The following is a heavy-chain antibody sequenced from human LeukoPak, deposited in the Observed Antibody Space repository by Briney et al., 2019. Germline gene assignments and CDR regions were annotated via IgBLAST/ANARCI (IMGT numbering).Heavy chain of an antibody. J-gene: IGHJ4*02. CDR1: GWSITSFY. V-gene: IGHV4-59*08. D-gene: IGHD6-19*01. CDR3: ARGQWLADY. CDR2: INYSGST. Sequence: SETPSLTFTVSGWSITSFYLSWVPQPPREGLEWIGYINYSGSTKYNPSLKRRVTISVDTSKNQFSLKLSSVTAADTAVYYCARGQWLADYWGQGTLVTVSS.